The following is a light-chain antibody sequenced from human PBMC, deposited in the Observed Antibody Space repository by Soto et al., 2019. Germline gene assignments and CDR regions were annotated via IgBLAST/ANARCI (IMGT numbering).Light chain of an antibody. J-gene: IGLJ3*02. V-gene: IGLV2-8*01. CDR2: EVS. CDR3: SSYAGRNNWV. CDR1: SSHVGGYKY. Sequence: QSALTQPPSASGTAAQSNTISRTRTSSHVGGYKYVSWYQQHPGKAPKLMIYEVSKRPSGVPDRFSGSKSGNTASLTVSGLQAEDEADYYCSSYAGRNNWVFGGGTKVTVL.